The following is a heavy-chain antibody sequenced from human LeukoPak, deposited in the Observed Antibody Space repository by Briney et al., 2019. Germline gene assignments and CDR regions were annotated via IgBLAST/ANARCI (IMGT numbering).Heavy chain of an antibody. CDR1: GYSFTSYW. Sequence: KNGESLKISCKGSGYSFTSYWIGWVRQMPGKGLEWMGIIYPGDSDTRYSPSFQGQVTISADKSISTAYLQWSSLKTSDTAMYYCARQSPHFPNWFDPWGQGTLVTVSS. J-gene: IGHJ5*02. V-gene: IGHV5-51*01. CDR2: IYPGDSDT. CDR3: ARQSPHFPNWFDP.